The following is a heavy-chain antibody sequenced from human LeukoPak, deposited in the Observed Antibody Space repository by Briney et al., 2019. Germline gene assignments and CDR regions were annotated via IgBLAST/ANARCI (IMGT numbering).Heavy chain of an antibody. CDR3: ARTLGYCSGGSCYFDY. D-gene: IGHD2-15*01. V-gene: IGHV2-70*01. J-gene: IGHJ4*02. Sequence: SGPTLGNPTKPLHRTCTFPGFSLSHSGMCVGWIRHPPGKAPGWLALIDWDDDKYYSTSLKTRLTISKDTSKNQVVLTMTNMDPVDTATYYCARTLGYCSGGSCYFDYWGQGTLVTVSS. CDR1: GFSLSHSGMC. CDR2: IDWDDDK.